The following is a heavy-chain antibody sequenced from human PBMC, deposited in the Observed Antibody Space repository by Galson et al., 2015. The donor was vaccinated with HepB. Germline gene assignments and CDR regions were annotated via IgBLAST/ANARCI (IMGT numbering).Heavy chain of an antibody. CDR3: TTDRCSGGSCYSVYYYVMDV. D-gene: IGHD2-15*01. J-gene: IGHJ6*02. CDR1: GFTFSNAW. CDR2: IKSKTDGGTT. Sequence: SLRLSCAASGFTFSNAWMSWVRQAPGKGLEWVGRIKSKTDGGTTEYAAPVKGRFTNSRDDSKHTLYLKMNSLKTEDTAVYYCTTDRCSGGSCYSVYYYVMDVWGQGTTVTVSS. V-gene: IGHV3-15*01.